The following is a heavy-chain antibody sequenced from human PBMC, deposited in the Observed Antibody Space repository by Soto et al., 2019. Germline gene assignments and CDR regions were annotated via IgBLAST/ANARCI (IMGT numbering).Heavy chain of an antibody. CDR3: ARDGWELLLPRGRMDV. V-gene: IGHV3-33*01. Sequence: QVQLVESGGGVVQPGRSLRLSCAASGFTFSSYGMHWVRQAPGKGLEWVAVIWYDGSNKYYADSVKGRFTISRDNSKNTLYLQMNSLRAEDTAVYYCARDGWELLLPRGRMDVWGQGTTVTVSS. J-gene: IGHJ6*02. CDR1: GFTFSSYG. D-gene: IGHD1-26*01. CDR2: IWYDGSNK.